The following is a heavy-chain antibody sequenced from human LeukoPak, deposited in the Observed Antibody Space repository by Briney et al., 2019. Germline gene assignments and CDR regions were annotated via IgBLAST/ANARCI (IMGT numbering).Heavy chain of an antibody. CDR3: ACFNTGSPIDY. CDR1: GGSFSGYY. CDR2: INHSGST. J-gene: IGHJ4*02. V-gene: IGHV4-34*01. D-gene: IGHD1-1*01. Sequence: SETLSLTCAVHGGSFSGYYWRWIRQPPGKGLEWIGEINHSGSTNYNPSLKSRVTISVDTSKNQFSLKLSSVTAADTAVYYCACFNTGSPIDYWGQGTLVTVSS.